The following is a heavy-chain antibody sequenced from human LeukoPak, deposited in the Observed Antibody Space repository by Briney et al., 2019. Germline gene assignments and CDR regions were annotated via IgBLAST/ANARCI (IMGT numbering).Heavy chain of an antibody. CDR3: AREGGGIAVAGTFDY. D-gene: IGHD6-19*01. Sequence: SETLSLTCAVSGGSLTGYFWTWIRQPPGKGLEWIGHFYYSGSTYYNPSLESRVSISIDTSKTQFSLELNSVTAADTAVYYCAREGGGIAVAGTFDYWGQGTLVTVSS. CDR1: GGSLTGYF. J-gene: IGHJ4*02. V-gene: IGHV4-59*12. CDR2: FYYSGST.